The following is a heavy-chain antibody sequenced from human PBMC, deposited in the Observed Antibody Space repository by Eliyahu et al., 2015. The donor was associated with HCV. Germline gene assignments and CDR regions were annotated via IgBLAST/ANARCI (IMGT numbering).Heavy chain of an antibody. CDR2: FDPEDGET. V-gene: IGHV1-24*01. CDR3: ATDLGAGIAAAGTHPF. D-gene: IGHD6-13*01. Sequence: QVQLVQSGAEVKKPGASVKVSCKVSGYTLTELSMHWVRQAPGKGLEWMGGFDPEDGETIYAQKFQGRVTMTEDTSTDTAYMELSSLRSEDTAVYYCATDLGAGIAAAGTHPFWGQGTLVTVSS. CDR1: GYTLTELS. J-gene: IGHJ4*02.